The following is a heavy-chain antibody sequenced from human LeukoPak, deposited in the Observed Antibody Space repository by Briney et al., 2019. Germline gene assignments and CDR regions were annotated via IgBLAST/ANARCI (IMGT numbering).Heavy chain of an antibody. CDR1: GFIFSRYG. V-gene: IGHV3-23*01. Sequence: GGSLRLSCAASGFIFSRYGMSWVRQAPGKGLEWVSAISGSGGTTYYADSVKGRFTISRDNSKNTLYLQMNSLRVEDTAVYCCAKDRGIISDYWGQGTLVTVSS. CDR2: ISGSGGTT. CDR3: AKDRGIISDY. D-gene: IGHD3-10*01. J-gene: IGHJ4*02.